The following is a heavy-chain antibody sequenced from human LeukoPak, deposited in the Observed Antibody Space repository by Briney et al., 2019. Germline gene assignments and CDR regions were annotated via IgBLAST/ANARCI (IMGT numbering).Heavy chain of an antibody. J-gene: IGHJ4*02. CDR1: GGSISHYY. CDR2: IFYSGST. Sequence: PSETLSLTCTVSGGSISHYYWSWIRQPPGKGLEWIGYIFYSGSTHYNPSLESRATMSVDTSKNQFSLQLTSVSASDTAVYYCVRHVAGTTLDFWGQGSLVTVSS. D-gene: IGHD6-19*01. V-gene: IGHV4-59*08. CDR3: VRHVAGTTLDF.